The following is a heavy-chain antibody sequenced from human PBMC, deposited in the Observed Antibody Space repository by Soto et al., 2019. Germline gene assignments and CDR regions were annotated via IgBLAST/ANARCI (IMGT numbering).Heavy chain of an antibody. Sequence: PSETLSLTCGVYGGSFSGYQWNWIRQSPGQGLEWIGEINHSGTTKYNPSLESRINLSVDTSKKQFSLKMFSVTAVGTAIYYCARGWRFDPWGQGTQVTVS. V-gene: IGHV4-34*01. D-gene: IGHD1-1*01. CDR1: GGSFSGYQ. CDR3: ARGWRFDP. CDR2: INHSGTT. J-gene: IGHJ5*02.